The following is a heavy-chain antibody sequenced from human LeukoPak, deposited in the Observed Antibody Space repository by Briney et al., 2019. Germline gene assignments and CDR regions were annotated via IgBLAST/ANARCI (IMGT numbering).Heavy chain of an antibody. CDR3: ARGVDGGYDYYYYYYMDV. CDR1: GGTFSSYA. J-gene: IGHJ6*03. D-gene: IGHD5-12*01. V-gene: IGHV1-69*06. CDR2: IIPIFGTA. Sequence: SVKVSCKASGGTFSSYAISWVRQAPGQGLEWMGGIIPIFGTANYAQKFQGRVTITADKSTSTAYMELSSLRSEDTAVYYCARGVDGGYDYYYYYYMDVWGKGTTVTVSS.